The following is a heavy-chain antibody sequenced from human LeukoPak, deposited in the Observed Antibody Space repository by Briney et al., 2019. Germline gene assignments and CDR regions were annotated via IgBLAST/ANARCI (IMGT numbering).Heavy chain of an antibody. D-gene: IGHD5-18*01. CDR1: GFTFSSYA. Sequence: GGSLRLSCAASGFTFSSYAMHWVRQAPGKGLEWVAVISYDGSNKYYADSVKGRFTISRDNSKNTLYLQMNSLRAEDTAVYYCARGADSAMGADFDIWGQGTMVTVSS. CDR3: ARGADSAMGADFDI. V-gene: IGHV3-30*04. CDR2: ISYDGSNK. J-gene: IGHJ3*02.